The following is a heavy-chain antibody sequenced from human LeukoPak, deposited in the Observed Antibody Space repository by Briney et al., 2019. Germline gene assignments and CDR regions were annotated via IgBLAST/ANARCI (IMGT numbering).Heavy chain of an antibody. V-gene: IGHV3-43D*03. J-gene: IGHJ4*02. CDR3: AKVGTTAVKWYYFDY. Sequence: GGSLRLSCAASGFTFDDYAMHWVRQAPRKGLEWVSLISWDGGSTYYADSVKGRFTISRDNSKNSLYLQMNSLRAEDTALYYCAKVGTTAVKWYYFDYWGQGTLVTVSS. D-gene: IGHD4-23*01. CDR1: GFTFDDYA. CDR2: ISWDGGST.